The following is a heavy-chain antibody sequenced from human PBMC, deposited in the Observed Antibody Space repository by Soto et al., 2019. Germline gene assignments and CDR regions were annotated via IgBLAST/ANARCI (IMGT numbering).Heavy chain of an antibody. Sequence: VGSLRIARAASVVTVSIYAMSWFRQAQGKGLEWVSAISGSGGSTYYADSVKGRFTIARDNSKNSLYLQMNSLRAEDTGVFYCAKEAMVTPLWYFDYRGQGTLVAGSS. V-gene: IGHV3-23*01. CDR2: ISGSGGST. D-gene: IGHD2-21*02. CDR1: VVTVSIYA. J-gene: IGHJ4*02. CDR3: AKEAMVTPLWYFDY.